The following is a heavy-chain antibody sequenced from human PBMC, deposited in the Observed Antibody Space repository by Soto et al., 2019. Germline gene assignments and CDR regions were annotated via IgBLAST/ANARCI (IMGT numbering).Heavy chain of an antibody. CDR2: IYYSGST. CDR1: GGSISSYY. D-gene: IGHD6-19*01. CDR3: ARAPYSSGWTAPFDY. V-gene: IGHV4-59*01. J-gene: IGHJ4*02. Sequence: SETLSLTCTVSGGSISSYYWSWIRQPPGKGLEWIGYIYYSGSTNYNPSLKSRVTISVDTSKNQFSLKLSSVTAADTAVYYCARAPYSSGWTAPFDYWGQGTLVTVSS.